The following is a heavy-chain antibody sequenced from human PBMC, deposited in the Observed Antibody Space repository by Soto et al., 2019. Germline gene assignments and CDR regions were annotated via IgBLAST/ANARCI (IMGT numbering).Heavy chain of an antibody. V-gene: IGHV1-69*01. CDR2: IITILRTP. D-gene: IGHD1-26*01. J-gene: IGHJ4*02. CDR3: ARDHSLVGGTYYFDY. Sequence: QVQLVQSGAEVKKPGSSVRVSCEASGGTFNNFAISWLRQVPGQGPEWMGGIITILRTPKYAQKFQGRVTIAADESTSTVYMELSSLTSEDSAVYYCARDHSLVGGTYYFDYWCQGSLVTVSS. CDR1: GGTFNNFA.